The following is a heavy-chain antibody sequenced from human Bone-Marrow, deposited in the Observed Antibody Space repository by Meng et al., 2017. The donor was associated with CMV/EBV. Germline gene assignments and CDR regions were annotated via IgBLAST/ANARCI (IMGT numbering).Heavy chain of an antibody. CDR2: INPNSGGT. V-gene: IGHV1-2*02. CDR3: ASGPKRSTIVVVPAAIQETDY. Sequence: ASVKVSCKASGYTFTGYYMHWVRQAPGQGLEWMGWINPNSGGTNYAQKFQGRVTVTRDTSISTAYMELSRLRSDDTAVYYCASGPKRSTIVVVPAAIQETDYWGQGTLVTVSS. CDR1: GYTFTGYY. J-gene: IGHJ4*02. D-gene: IGHD2-2*02.